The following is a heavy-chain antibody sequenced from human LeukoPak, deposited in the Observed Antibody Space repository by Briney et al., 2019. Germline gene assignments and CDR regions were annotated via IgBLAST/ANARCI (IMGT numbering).Heavy chain of an antibody. V-gene: IGHV3-23*01. D-gene: IGHD5-18*01. CDR3: AKDPTHSYGYYWDY. CDR2: ISGTGGST. J-gene: IGHJ4*02. Sequence: HAGGSLRLSCAASGFTFSSYAMSWVRQAPGKGLEWVSGISGTGGSTYYADYVKGRFSISRDNSKNTLYLQMNSLRAEDTAIYYCAKDPTHSYGYYWDYWGQGTLVTVSS. CDR1: GFTFSSYA.